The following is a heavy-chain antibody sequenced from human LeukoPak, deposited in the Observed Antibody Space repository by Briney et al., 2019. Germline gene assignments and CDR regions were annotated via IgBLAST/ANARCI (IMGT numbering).Heavy chain of an antibody. D-gene: IGHD3-22*01. CDR1: GGSISSSSYY. CDR2: IYYSGST. J-gene: IGHJ4*02. CDR3: ARHGSSGYYYSRPFYFDY. V-gene: IGHV4-39*01. Sequence: SETLSLTCTVSGGSISSSSYYWGWIRQPPGKGLEWIGSIYYSGSTYYSPSLKSRVTISVDTSKDQFSLKLSSVTAADTAVYYCARHGSSGYYYSRPFYFDYWGQGTLVTVSS.